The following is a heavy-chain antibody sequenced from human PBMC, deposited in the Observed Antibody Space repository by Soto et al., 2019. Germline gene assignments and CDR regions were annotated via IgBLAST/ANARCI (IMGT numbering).Heavy chain of an antibody. Sequence: QVQLVESGGGVVQPGRSLRLSCAASGFTFSSYGMHWVRQAPGKGLEWVAVISYDGSNKYYADSVKGRFTISRDNSKNTLYLQMNSLRAGDTAVYYCAKGGARVWSPLGSWGQGPLVTVSS. CDR1: GFTFSSYG. D-gene: IGHD3-3*01. CDR2: ISYDGSNK. V-gene: IGHV3-30*18. CDR3: AKGGARVWSPLGS. J-gene: IGHJ5*02.